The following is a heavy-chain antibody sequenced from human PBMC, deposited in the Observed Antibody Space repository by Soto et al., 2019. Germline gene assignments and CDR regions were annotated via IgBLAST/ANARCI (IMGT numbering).Heavy chain of an antibody. Sequence: EVHLVESGGTVVQPGGSLRLSCAGSGFTFSDYYIDWVRQAPGKGLEWVGRSRDKGNSYSTDYAASVKGRFTVSRDASKNSLYLQMNSLKADDTALYYCARSITGTTSFDYWGQGTRVTVS. D-gene: IGHD1-7*01. CDR1: GFTFSDYY. V-gene: IGHV3-72*01. J-gene: IGHJ4*02. CDR3: ARSITGTTSFDY. CDR2: SRDKGNSYST.